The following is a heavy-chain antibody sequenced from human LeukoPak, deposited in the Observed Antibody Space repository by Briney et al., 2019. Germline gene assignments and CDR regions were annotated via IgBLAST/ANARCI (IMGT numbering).Heavy chain of an antibody. D-gene: IGHD6-19*01. J-gene: IGHJ4*02. CDR1: GFTFTTYA. CDR2: ISGGGGST. V-gene: IGHV3-23*01. CDR3: AREQGGWLNY. Sequence: GGSLRLSCAASGFTFTTYAMSWVRQAPGKGLEWVSAISGGGGSTYYADSVKGRFTISRDNSKNTLYLEMNGLRAEDTAVYYCAREQGGWLNYWGQGTLVTVSS.